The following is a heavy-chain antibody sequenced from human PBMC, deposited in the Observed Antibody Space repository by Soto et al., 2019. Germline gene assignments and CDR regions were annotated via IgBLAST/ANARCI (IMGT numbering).Heavy chain of an antibody. Sequence: SETLSLTCTVSGGSISSGGYYWSWIRQHPGKGLEWIGYIYYSGTTYYNPSLKSRVTISVDTSKNQFSLKLSSVTAADTAVYYCASYQQSYAFDIWGQGTMVTVS. CDR1: GGSISSGGYY. CDR3: ASYQQSYAFDI. D-gene: IGHD2-2*01. J-gene: IGHJ3*02. V-gene: IGHV4-31*03. CDR2: IYYSGTT.